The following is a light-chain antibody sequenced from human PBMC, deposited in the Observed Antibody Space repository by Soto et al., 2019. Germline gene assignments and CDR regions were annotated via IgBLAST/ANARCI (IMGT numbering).Light chain of an antibody. Sequence: QSVLTQPDSGSGSPGQSITISCTGTSSDVGGFNYVSWYQQHPGKAPKLMIYEVSNRPSGVSNRFSGSKSGNTASLTISGLQAEDEANYLCRSSTTSSTVYVFGTGTKV. J-gene: IGLJ1*01. CDR1: SSDVGGFNY. CDR2: EVS. CDR3: RSSTTSSTVYV. V-gene: IGLV2-14*03.